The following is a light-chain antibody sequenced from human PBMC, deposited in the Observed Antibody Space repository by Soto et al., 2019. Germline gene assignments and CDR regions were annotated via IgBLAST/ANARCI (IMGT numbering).Light chain of an antibody. J-gene: IGKJ1*01. CDR3: QQYQYLWA. CDR2: DAS. CDR1: QSIASH. V-gene: IGKV3-15*01. Sequence: ETVMTQPPVTLSVSPGERATLSCRASQSIASHLAWYQQRPGQAPRLLIYDASTRATDIPARFSGSVYGTEFTLTISSLQSEDFAIYYCQQYQYLWAFDQGTKVEV.